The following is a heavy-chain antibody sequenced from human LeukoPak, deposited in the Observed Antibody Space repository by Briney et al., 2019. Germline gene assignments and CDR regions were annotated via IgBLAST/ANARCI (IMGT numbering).Heavy chain of an antibody. V-gene: IGHV4-34*01. CDR2: INHSGST. Sequence: PSETLSLTCAVYGGSFSGYYWSWIRQPPGKGLEWIGEINHSGSTNYNPSLKSRVTISVNTSKNQFSLKLSSVTAADTAVYYCARLQYGSGSYKYYFDYWGQGTLVTVSS. CDR3: ARLQYGSGSYKYYFDY. J-gene: IGHJ4*02. D-gene: IGHD3-10*01. CDR1: GGSFSGYY.